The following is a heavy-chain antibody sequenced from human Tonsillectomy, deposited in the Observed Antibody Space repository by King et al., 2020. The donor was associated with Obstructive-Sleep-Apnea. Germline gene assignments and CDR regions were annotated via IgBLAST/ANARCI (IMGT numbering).Heavy chain of an antibody. Sequence: VQLVESGGGLVQPGGSLRLSCAASGFTFISYAMSWVRQAPGKGLEWVSVISGSGGSPYYADSVKGRFPISRDNSKNTLYLQMNSLRAEDTAVYYCSKGPYYYDSSVYYYPSFDYWGQGTLVTVSS. CDR1: GFTFISYA. D-gene: IGHD3-22*01. V-gene: IGHV3-23*04. J-gene: IGHJ4*02. CDR3: SKGPYYYDSSVYYYPSFDY. CDR2: ISGSGGSP.